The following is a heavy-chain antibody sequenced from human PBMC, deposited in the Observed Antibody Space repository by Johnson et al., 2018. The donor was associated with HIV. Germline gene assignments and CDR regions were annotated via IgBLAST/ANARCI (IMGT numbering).Heavy chain of an antibody. CDR3: AKDQWSSSWTNDAFDI. CDR2: IGTAGDT. Sequence: VQLVESGGGLVQPGGSLRLSCAASGFTFSTYDMYWVRQATGKGLEWVSTIGTAGDTYYADSVKGRFTISRDNSKNTLYLKMNSLRAEDTAVYYCAKDQWSSSWTNDAFDIWGQGTMVTVSS. V-gene: IGHV3-13*01. J-gene: IGHJ3*02. D-gene: IGHD6-13*01. CDR1: GFTFSTYD.